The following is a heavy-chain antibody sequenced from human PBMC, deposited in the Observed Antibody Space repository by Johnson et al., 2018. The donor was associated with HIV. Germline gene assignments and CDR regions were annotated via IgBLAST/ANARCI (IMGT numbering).Heavy chain of an antibody. CDR2: IKSNTDGGTT. D-gene: IGHD3-3*01. J-gene: IGHJ3*02. V-gene: IGHV3-15*01. CDR1: GFTFSDYY. Sequence: MQLVESGGGLVKPGGSLRLSCAASGFTFSDYYMSWIRQAPGKGLEWVGRIKSNTDGGTTDYAAPVKGRFTILRDDSKNTLYLQMNSLKTEDTAVYYWTTRVTVVIISSDAFDIWGQGTMVTVSS. CDR3: TTRVTVVIISSDAFDI.